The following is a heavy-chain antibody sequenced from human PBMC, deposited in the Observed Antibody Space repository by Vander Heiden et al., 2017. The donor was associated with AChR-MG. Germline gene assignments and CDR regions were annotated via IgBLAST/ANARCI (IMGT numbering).Heavy chain of an antibody. CDR2: ISWNSGSI. J-gene: IGHJ4*02. D-gene: IGHD3-22*01. Sequence: EVQLVESGGGLVQPGRSLRLSCAASGFTFDDYAMPWVRQAPGKGLEWVSGISWNSGSIGYADSVKGRFTISRDNAKNSLYLQMNSLRAEDTALYYCATIGDSSGYYYGDPFDYWGQGTLVTVSS. V-gene: IGHV3-9*01. CDR1: GFTFDDYA. CDR3: ATIGDSSGYYYGDPFDY.